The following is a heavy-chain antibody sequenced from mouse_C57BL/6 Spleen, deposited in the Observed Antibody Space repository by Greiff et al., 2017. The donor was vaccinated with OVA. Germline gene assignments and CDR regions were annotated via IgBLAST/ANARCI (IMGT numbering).Heavy chain of an antibody. J-gene: IGHJ2*01. CDR1: GYTFTEYT. V-gene: IGHV1-62-2*01. D-gene: IGHD1-1*01. Sequence: QVQLQQSGAELVKPGASVKLSCKASGYTFTEYTIHWVKQRSGQGLESIGWFYPGSGSIKYNEKFKDKATLTADKSSSTVYMELSRLTSEDSAVYFCARHEDHYGSSSGGFDYWGQGTTLTVSS. CDR3: ARHEDHYGSSSGGFDY. CDR2: FYPGSGSI.